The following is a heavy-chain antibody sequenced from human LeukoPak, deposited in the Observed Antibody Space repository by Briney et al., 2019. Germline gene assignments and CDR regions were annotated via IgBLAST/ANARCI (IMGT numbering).Heavy chain of an antibody. CDR3: AHISNDILNGYYEDAFDI. Sequence: SGPTLVKPTQTLTLTCTFSEFSLSTSGVGVGWIRQPPGKALEWLALIYWNDDKRYSPSLKSRLTISKDTSKNQVALTMTNMDPVETATYYCAHISNDILNGYYEDAFDIWGQGTMVTVSS. CDR2: IYWNDDK. D-gene: IGHD3-9*01. V-gene: IGHV2-5*01. J-gene: IGHJ3*02. CDR1: EFSLSTSGVG.